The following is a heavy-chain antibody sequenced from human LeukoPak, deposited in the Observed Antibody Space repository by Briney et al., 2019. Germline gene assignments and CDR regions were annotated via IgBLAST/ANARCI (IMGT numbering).Heavy chain of an antibody. CDR1: RGSISSGSYY. V-gene: IGHV4-39*07. Sequence: SETLSLTCTVSRGSISSGSYYWGWIRQPPGKGLEWIGSIYHSGSTYYNPSLKSRVTVSVDTSKNQFSLKLSSVTAADTAVYYCARDRVPAAARGWGQGTLVTVSS. CDR2: IYHSGST. D-gene: IGHD2-2*01. J-gene: IGHJ4*02. CDR3: ARDRVPAAARG.